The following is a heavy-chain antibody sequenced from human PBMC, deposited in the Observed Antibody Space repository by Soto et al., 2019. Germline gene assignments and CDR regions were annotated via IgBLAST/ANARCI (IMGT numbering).Heavy chain of an antibody. J-gene: IGHJ4*02. Sequence: PSETLSLTCAVYGGSFNGYYWSWIRQPPGKGLEWIGEINHSGSTNYNPSLKSRVTISVDTSKNQFSLKLSSVTAADTAVYYCARDHIVVVPAATRPFDYWGQGTLVTVSS. CDR1: GGSFNGYY. D-gene: IGHD2-2*01. CDR3: ARDHIVVVPAATRPFDY. CDR2: INHSGST. V-gene: IGHV4-34*01.